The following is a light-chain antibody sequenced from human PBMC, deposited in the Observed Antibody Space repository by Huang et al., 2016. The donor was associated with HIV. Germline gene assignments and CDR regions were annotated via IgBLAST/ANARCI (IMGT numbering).Light chain of an antibody. V-gene: IGKV1-39*01. Sequence: DIQLTQFPSSLSASVGEPVTISCRSSQNIATFLNWYQQRMGRAPNLLIYDASTVQIGVPSRFTASGSGTDFTLTITNLQPEDFAVYSCQQSFAAPITFGQGTRL. CDR3: QQSFAAPIT. CDR2: DAS. CDR1: QNIATF. J-gene: IGKJ5*01.